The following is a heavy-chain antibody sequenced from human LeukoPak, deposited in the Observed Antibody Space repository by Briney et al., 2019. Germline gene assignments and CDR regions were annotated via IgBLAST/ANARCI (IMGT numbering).Heavy chain of an antibody. CDR3: ARKGSAISPLDF. J-gene: IGHJ4*02. V-gene: IGHV3-23*01. CDR1: GFTFSTYT. Sequence: GGSPRLSCAASGFTFSTYTMNWVRQAPGKGLEWVSTISFDGYDTYYADSVKGRFTMSRDNSKNILYLQMNSLRVDDTAVYFCARKGSAISPLDFWGQGTLVTVSP. D-gene: IGHD2-2*02. CDR2: ISFDGYDT.